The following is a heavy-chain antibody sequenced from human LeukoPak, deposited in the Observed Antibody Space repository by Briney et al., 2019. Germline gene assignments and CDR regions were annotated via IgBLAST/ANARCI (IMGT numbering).Heavy chain of an antibody. CDR2: INWNSGSI. CDR1: GFTFDDYA. D-gene: IGHD3-10*01. V-gene: IGHV3-9*03. CDR3: AKDSRSYGSGSLDY. J-gene: IGHJ4*02. Sequence: GGSLRLSCAASGFTFDDYAMHWVRQAPGKGLEWVSGINWNSGSIGYADSVKGRFAISRDNVENSVYLQMNSLRAEDMALYYCAKDSRSYGSGSLDYWGQGTLVTVSS.